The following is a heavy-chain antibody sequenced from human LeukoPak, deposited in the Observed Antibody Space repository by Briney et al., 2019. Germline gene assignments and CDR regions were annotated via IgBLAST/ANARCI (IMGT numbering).Heavy chain of an antibody. CDR3: ARGPPAVLPPTYYLDY. D-gene: IGHD3-10*01. Sequence: SETLSLTCAVYGGSFSGFQWSWIRQAPGKGLEWIGEISHSGSTNYNPSLKSRVTISEDTSKNQFSLKLSSVTAADTGIYYCARGPPAVLPPTYYLDYGGQGALVTVSS. CDR1: GGSFSGFQ. J-gene: IGHJ4*02. CDR2: ISHSGST. V-gene: IGHV4-34*01.